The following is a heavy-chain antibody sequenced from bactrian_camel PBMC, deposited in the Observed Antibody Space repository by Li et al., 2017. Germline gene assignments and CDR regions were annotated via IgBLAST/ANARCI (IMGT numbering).Heavy chain of an antibody. V-gene: IGHV3S53*01. D-gene: IGHD6*01. CDR2: IDADGST. CDR1: AYTYSINC. Sequence: VQLVESGGGSVQAGGSLRLSCAASAYTYSINCMAWFREVPGKEREGVAAIDADGSTSYLDSVKGRFTISKDNAKNILYLQMNDLKPEDAAMYYCAARAGDFSGTPGGRWLKWIKGEFGYWGQGTQVTVS. J-gene: IGHJ6*01. CDR3: AARAGDFSGTPGGRWLKWIKGEFGY.